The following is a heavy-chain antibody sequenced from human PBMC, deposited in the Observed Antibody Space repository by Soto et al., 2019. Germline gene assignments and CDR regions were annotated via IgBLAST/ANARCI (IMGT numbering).Heavy chain of an antibody. J-gene: IGHJ4*02. D-gene: IGHD2-15*01. CDR1: GGSIISSSYY. CDR3: ARHTPAISISDH. V-gene: IGHV4-39*01. CDR2: IYYSGST. Sequence: ETLSLTCTVSGGSIISSSYYWVLIRQPPGKGLEWIGSIYYSGSTYYNPSLKSRVTISVDTSKNQFSLKLSSVTAADTAVYYCARHTPAISISDHWGQGTLVTVSS.